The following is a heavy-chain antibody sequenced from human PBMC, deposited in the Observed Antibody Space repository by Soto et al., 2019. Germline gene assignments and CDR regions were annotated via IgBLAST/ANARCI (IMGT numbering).Heavy chain of an antibody. D-gene: IGHD6-19*01. CDR2: IKQDGSET. Sequence: EVQLVESGGGLVQPGGSLRLSCAVSGFTFSNYWMNWVRQAPGKGLEWVAIIKQDGSETHYVDSVRGRFTISRDKDKKSVSLQTSSRSDEDTAAYYCTGSSGWRLAYWGQGTLVTVSS. CDR1: GFTFSNYW. J-gene: IGHJ4*02. CDR3: TGSSGWRLAY. V-gene: IGHV3-7*01.